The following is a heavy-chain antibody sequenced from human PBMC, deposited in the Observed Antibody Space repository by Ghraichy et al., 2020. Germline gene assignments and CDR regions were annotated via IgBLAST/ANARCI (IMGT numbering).Heavy chain of an antibody. D-gene: IGHD6-19*01. Sequence: SETLSLTCAVSGDSMDNYYWSWIRQSPGKGLEWIAYVSYTGSTSYTPSLKSRLTISIDTYRKQFSLTMRSVNAADTAMYYCSRTGSTGGWYPLPKRFDIWGPVTMVTVS. CDR2: VSYTGST. V-gene: IGHV4-59*08. J-gene: IGHJ3*02. CDR3: SRTGSTGGWYPLPKRFDI. CDR1: GDSMDNYY.